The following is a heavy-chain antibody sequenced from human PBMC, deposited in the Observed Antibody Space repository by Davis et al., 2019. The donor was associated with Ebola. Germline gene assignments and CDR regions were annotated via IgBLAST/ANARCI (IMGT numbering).Heavy chain of an antibody. CDR1: GFTFSSYA. Sequence: GESLKISCAASGFTFSSYAMHWVRQAPGKGLEWVAVISYDGSNKYYADSVKGRFTISRDNSKNTLYLQMNSLRAEDTAVYYCAREVIAARPRAFDIWGQGTMVTVSS. V-gene: IGHV3-30-3*01. CDR2: ISYDGSNK. J-gene: IGHJ3*02. CDR3: AREVIAARPRAFDI. D-gene: IGHD6-6*01.